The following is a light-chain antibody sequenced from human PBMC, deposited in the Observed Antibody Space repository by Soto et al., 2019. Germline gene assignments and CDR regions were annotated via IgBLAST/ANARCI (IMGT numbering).Light chain of an antibody. J-gene: IGKJ1*01. V-gene: IGKV3-15*01. CDR1: REVSTD. CDR3: HRNHMWPSWR. Sequence: DIVMAQSTTTLSVSRGETASLSCRASREVSTDVVWYQHKPGQSPRVLVYGATIRATAVPLRVSRSGSGTEFVLTTTAVHSGDRAGYYCHRNHMWPSWRVGKGTKV. CDR2: GAT.